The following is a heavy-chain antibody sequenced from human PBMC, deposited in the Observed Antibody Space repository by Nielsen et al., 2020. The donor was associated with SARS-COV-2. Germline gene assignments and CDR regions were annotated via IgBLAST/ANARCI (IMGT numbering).Heavy chain of an antibody. J-gene: IGHJ6*03. CDR3: AGGDLVVVPSPLLGLGPIFYYCYLGV. Sequence: SETLSLTCAVSGDSVSSHDWWTWVRQSPGKGLEWIGEVSHSGSTNYNPSLQSRVTLSMDKSKNQFSLRLTSVSAADTAVYFCAGGDLVVVPSPLLGLGPIFYYCYLGVWGKGTSVIVSS. CDR2: VSHSGST. V-gene: IGHV4-4*02. D-gene: IGHD2-2*02. CDR1: GDSVSSHDW.